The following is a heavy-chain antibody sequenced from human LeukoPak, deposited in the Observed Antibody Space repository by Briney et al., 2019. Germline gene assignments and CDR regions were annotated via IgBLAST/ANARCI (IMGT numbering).Heavy chain of an antibody. CDR2: IYQSGST. CDR1: GGSISSGGYY. V-gene: IGHV4-30-2*01. J-gene: IGHJ4*02. D-gene: IGHD2-2*01. CDR3: ARDQGYCSSTSCRYFDY. Sequence: SQTLSLTCSVSGGSISSGGYYWSWIRQPPGKGLEWIGYIYQSGSTYYNPSLKSRVTILVDRSKNQFSLKLSSVTAADTAVYYCARDQGYCSSTSCRYFDYWGQGTLVTVSS.